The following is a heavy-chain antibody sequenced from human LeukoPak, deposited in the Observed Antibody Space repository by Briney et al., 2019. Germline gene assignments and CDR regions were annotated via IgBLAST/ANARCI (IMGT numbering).Heavy chain of an antibody. D-gene: IGHD2-8*01. CDR3: ARSCTRDAFDI. CDR1: GGSISSGGYY. J-gene: IGHJ3*02. Sequence: PSETLSLTCTVSGGSISSGGYYWSWIRQPPGKGLEWIGYIYHSGSTYYNPSLKSRVTISVDRSKNQFSLKLSSVTAADTAVYYCARSCTRDAFDIWGQGTMVTVSS. V-gene: IGHV4-30-2*01. CDR2: IYHSGST.